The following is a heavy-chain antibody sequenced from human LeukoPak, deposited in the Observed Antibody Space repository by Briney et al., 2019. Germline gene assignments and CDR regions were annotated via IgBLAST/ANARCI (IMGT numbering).Heavy chain of an antibody. CDR2: ISWNSANI. CDR1: GFIFHDYA. J-gene: IGHJ4*02. CDR3: AKDKTLGVVRGVLNY. D-gene: IGHD3-10*01. V-gene: IGHV3-9*01. Sequence: GRSLRLSCAASGFIFHDYAMHWVRQAPGRGLEGVSGISWNSANIVYADSVKGRFTISRDNAKNSLYLQMNSLRAEDTALYYCAKDKTLGVVRGVLNYWGQGTLVTVSS.